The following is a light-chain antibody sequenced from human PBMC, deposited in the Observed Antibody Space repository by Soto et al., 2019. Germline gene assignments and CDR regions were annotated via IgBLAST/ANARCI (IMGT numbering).Light chain of an antibody. CDR2: INYDGTH. Sequence: QSVLTQSPSASASLGASVKLTCTLSSGYSTYAIAWHQQQSEKGPRFLMKINYDGTHSKGDGFFDRFSGSSSGAERHLTISSLQSEDEADYYCQSLATGIQVFGGRTKLTVL. V-gene: IGLV4-69*01. CDR1: SGYSTYA. CDR3: QSLATGIQV. J-gene: IGLJ3*02.